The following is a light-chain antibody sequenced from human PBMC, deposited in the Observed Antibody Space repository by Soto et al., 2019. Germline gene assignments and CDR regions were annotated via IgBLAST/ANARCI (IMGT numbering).Light chain of an antibody. CDR3: QSYHSSLV. CDR1: SSNIGAGYD. J-gene: IGLJ2*01. Sequence: QSVLTQPPSVSGARGQRVTSSCTGSSSNIGAGYDVHWYQQLPGTAPKLLIYGNSNRPSGVPDRFSGSKSGTSASLAITGLQAEDEADYYCQSYHSSLVFGGGTKLTVL. CDR2: GNS. V-gene: IGLV1-40*01.